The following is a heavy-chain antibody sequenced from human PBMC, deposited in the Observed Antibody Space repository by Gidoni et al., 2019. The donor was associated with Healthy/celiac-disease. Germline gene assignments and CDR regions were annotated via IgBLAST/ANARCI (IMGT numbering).Heavy chain of an antibody. CDR3: TTEISTIFGVVIDYYYMDV. J-gene: IGHJ6*03. D-gene: IGHD3-3*01. Sequence: EVQLVESGGGLVKPGGSLRLSCAASGFTFSNAWMNWVRQAPGKGLEWVGRIKSKTDGGTTDYAAPVKGRFTISRDDSKNTLYLQMNSLKTEDTAVYYCTTEISTIFGVVIDYYYMDVWGKGTTVTVSS. CDR1: GFTFSNAW. V-gene: IGHV3-15*07. CDR2: IKSKTDGGTT.